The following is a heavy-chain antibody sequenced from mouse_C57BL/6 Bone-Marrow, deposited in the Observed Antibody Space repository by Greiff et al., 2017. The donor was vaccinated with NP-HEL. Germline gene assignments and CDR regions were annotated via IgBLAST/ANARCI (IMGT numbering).Heavy chain of an antibody. Sequence: VQLKESGPELVKPGASVKISCKASGYSFTGYYMNWVKQSPEKSLEWIGEINPSTGGTTYNQKFKAKATLTVDKSSITAYMQLKSLTSEDSAVYYCARWGLREVFAYWGQGTLVTVSA. D-gene: IGHD2-4*01. CDR1: GYSFTGYY. J-gene: IGHJ3*01. V-gene: IGHV1-42*01. CDR3: ARWGLREVFAY. CDR2: INPSTGGT.